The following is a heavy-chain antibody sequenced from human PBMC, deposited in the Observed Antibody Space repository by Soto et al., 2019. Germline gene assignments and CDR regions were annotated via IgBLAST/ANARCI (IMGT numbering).Heavy chain of an antibody. D-gene: IGHD3-10*01. J-gene: IGHJ4*02. CDR2: FSDSGAKT. CDR3: AKDFQFGGSGTGYFDN. Sequence: PGPSLRHSCVASGFPFRTNPMSWVRQAPGEGQEWVSGFSDSGAKTYYADSVKGRFTVSRDNSKNTLYLEMKSLRAEDTPMYYCAKDFQFGGSGTGYFDNWGQGTLVTVSS. CDR1: GFPFRTNP. V-gene: IGHV3-23*01.